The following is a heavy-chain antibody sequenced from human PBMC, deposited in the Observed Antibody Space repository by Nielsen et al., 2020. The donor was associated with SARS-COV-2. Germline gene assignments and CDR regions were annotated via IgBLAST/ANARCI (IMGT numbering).Heavy chain of an antibody. CDR3: AADPSMTYYDILIDRVSGAFDI. D-gene: IGHD3-9*01. CDR1: GFTFTSSA. CDR2: IVVGSGNT. Sequence: SVKVSCKASGFTFTSSAMQWVRQARGQRLEWIGWIVVGSGNTNYAQKFQERVTITRDMSTSTAYMELSSLRSEDTAVYYCAADPSMTYYDILIDRVSGAFDIWGQGTMVTVSS. J-gene: IGHJ3*02. V-gene: IGHV1-58*02.